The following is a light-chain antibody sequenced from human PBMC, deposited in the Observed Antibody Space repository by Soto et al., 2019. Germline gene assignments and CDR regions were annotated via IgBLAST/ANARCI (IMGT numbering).Light chain of an antibody. V-gene: IGKV1-5*03. J-gene: IGKJ1*01. CDR3: QHYNSYSEA. Sequence: MSQSPSTRSGSLGDCVTITCRSCQGIRSLFAWYQKKPWKAPKPLIYKASSLESGVPSRVRGSGSGTEFTLTISSLQPDDFATYYCQHYNSYSEAFGQGSKVDIK. CDR1: QGIRSL. CDR2: KAS.